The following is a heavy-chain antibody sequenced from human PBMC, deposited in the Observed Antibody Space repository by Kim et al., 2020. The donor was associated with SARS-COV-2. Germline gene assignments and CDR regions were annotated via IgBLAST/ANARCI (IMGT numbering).Heavy chain of an antibody. J-gene: IGHJ6*02. CDR1: GYSFSNNA. V-gene: IGHV1-3*01. D-gene: IGHD3-10*01. CDR3: ARGGWLPRASENYYHGMDV. CDR2: LNGGNDDR. Sequence: ASVKVSCKATGYSFSNNAVHWVRQAPGQRPEWTGWLNGGNDDRRYSQKFQGRFTMTKDRSTSTMYMELSSLTSEDTAVYYCARGGWLPRASENYYHGMDVWGRGTTVTVSS.